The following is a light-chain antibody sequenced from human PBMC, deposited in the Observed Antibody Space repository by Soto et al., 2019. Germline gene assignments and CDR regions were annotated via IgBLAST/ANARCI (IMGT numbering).Light chain of an antibody. V-gene: IGLV1-40*01. J-gene: IGLJ1*01. CDR1: SSNIGAGYD. Sequence: QSVLTQPPSVSGAPGQRVTISCTGSSSNIGAGYDVHWYQQLPGTAPKLLIYGNSNRPSGVPDRFSGSKSGTSASLAITGLQAEDEADYYCLLSYSGARRVFGTGTKVTVL. CDR2: GNS. CDR3: LLSYSGARRV.